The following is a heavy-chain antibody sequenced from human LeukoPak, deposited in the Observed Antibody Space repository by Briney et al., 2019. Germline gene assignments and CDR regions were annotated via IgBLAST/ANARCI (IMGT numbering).Heavy chain of an antibody. Sequence: ASVKVSCKASGYTFTSYYMHWVRQAPGQGLEWMGIINPSRGSTSYAQKFQDRVTMTRDTSTSTVYMELSSLRSEDTAVYYCVGGVVVPTTITYWFDPWGQGTLVTVSS. J-gene: IGHJ5*02. D-gene: IGHD2-2*02. V-gene: IGHV1-46*01. CDR1: GYTFTSYY. CDR2: INPSRGST. CDR3: VGGVVVPTTITYWFDP.